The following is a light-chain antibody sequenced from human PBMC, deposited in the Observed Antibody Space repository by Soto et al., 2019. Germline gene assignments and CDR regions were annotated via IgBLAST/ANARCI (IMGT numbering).Light chain of an antibody. CDR3: QQRSNWPLT. J-gene: IGKJ4*01. CDR1: QSVSSY. Sequence: EIVLTQSPATLSLSPGERATLSCRASQSVSSYLAWYQQKPGQAPRLLIYDASNRATGIPARFSGSGSGTDFTLTISSLEPEDFAVYYCQQRSNWPLTYGAGTKVDIX. V-gene: IGKV3-11*01. CDR2: DAS.